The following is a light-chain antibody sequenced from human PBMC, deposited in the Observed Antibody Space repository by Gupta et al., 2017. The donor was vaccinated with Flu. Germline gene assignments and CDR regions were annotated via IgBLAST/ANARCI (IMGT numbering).Light chain of an antibody. Sequence: DIVMTQSPLSLPVTPGGPASISCRSSQSLLHSNGYTYLDWYLQKPGQSPQLLIYLGSNRASGVPDRFSGSGSGTDFTLKISRVEAEDVGVYYCRQSLHTPETFGQGTKVEIK. J-gene: IGKJ1*01. CDR2: LGS. V-gene: IGKV2-28*01. CDR1: QSLLHSNGYTY. CDR3: RQSLHTPET.